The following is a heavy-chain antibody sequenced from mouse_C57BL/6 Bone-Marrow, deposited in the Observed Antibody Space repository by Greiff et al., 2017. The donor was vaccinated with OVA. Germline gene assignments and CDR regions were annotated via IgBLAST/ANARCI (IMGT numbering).Heavy chain of an antibody. CDR2: ISSGSSTI. Sequence: EVQLVESGGGLVKPGGSLKLSCAASGFTFSDYGMHWVRQAPGKGLEWVAYISSGSSTIYYADTVKGRFTISRDNAKNTLFLQMTSLRSEDTAMYYCARGGNFAWFAYWGQGTLVTVSA. D-gene: IGHD2-1*01. V-gene: IGHV5-17*01. J-gene: IGHJ3*01. CDR3: ARGGNFAWFAY. CDR1: GFTFSDYG.